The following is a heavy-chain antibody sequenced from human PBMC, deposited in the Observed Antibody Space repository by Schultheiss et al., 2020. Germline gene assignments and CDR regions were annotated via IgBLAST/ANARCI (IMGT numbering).Heavy chain of an antibody. CDR2: IYYSGST. J-gene: IGHJ4*02. D-gene: IGHD3-10*01. CDR3: ARQTITHGITMVRGVISDFDY. V-gene: IGHV4-59*08. CDR1: GGSISSYY. Sequence: SETLSLTCTVSGGSISSYYWSWIRQPPGKGLEWIGYIYYSGSTYYNPSLKSRVTISVDTSKNQFSLKLSSVTAADTAVYYCARQTITHGITMVRGVISDFDYWGQGTLVTVSS.